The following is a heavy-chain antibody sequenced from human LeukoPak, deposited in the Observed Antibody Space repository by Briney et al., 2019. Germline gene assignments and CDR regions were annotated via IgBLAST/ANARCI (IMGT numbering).Heavy chain of an antibody. D-gene: IGHD4-11*01. CDR3: ARAYTIADQFDY. Sequence: GGSLRLSCAASGFTFTTYAMNRVRQAPGKGLEWVSAISGTGHSIYYAASVKGRFTISRDDAKNSVYLQMNNLRGEDTAVYYCARAYTIADQFDYWGQGSLVTVSS. CDR1: GFTFTTYA. CDR2: ISGTGHSI. V-gene: IGHV3-21*01. J-gene: IGHJ4*02.